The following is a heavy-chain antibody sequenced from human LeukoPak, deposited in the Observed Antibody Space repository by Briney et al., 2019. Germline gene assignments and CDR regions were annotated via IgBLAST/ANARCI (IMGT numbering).Heavy chain of an antibody. D-gene: IGHD3-10*01. Sequence: GGSLRLSCAASGFTFSSYAMSWVRQAPGKGLEWVSYISSSGSTIYYADSVKGRFTISRDNAKNSLYLQMNSLRAEDTAVYYCARNEGLLWFGESSPYYFDYWGQGTLVTVSS. V-gene: IGHV3-48*04. CDR1: GFTFSSYA. CDR3: ARNEGLLWFGESSPYYFDY. J-gene: IGHJ4*02. CDR2: ISSSGSTI.